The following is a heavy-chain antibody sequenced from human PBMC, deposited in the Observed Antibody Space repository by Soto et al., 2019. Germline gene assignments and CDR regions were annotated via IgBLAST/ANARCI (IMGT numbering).Heavy chain of an antibody. Sequence: QVQLVQSGAEVKKPGASVKVSCKASGYTFTSYGISWVRQAPGQGLEWMGWISAYNGNTNYAQKLQGRVTMTTDTSTRTAYLELRSLRSDDTAVYYCAGDGTYYYVSSGYYNNWFDPWGQGTLVTVAS. CDR2: ISAYNGNT. CDR1: GYTFTSYG. J-gene: IGHJ5*02. V-gene: IGHV1-18*04. D-gene: IGHD3-22*01. CDR3: AGDGTYYYVSSGYYNNWFDP.